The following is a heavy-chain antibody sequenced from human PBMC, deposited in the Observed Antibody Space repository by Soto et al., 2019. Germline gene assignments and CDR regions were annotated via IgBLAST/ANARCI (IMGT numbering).Heavy chain of an antibody. Sequence: QLQLQESGPGLVKPSETLSLTCSVSGVSIRSTSYYWGWIRQSPGKGLECIGAMYFTGSTYYNPSLKNRATISIDTSMNQLSLKLTSVTAADTAVYYCARQYEVGRDWFDPWGQGTVVTVSS. CDR2: MYFTGST. CDR1: GVSIRSTSYY. J-gene: IGHJ5*02. CDR3: ARQYEVGRDWFDP. V-gene: IGHV4-39*01. D-gene: IGHD1-1*01.